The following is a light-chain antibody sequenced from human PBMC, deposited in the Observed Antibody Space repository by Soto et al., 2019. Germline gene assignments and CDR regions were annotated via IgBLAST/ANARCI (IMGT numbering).Light chain of an antibody. CDR3: MQASHWPWT. J-gene: IGKJ1*01. Sequence: VVVPQSPLSLPVTLAQPASIYYRSSQSLIHRNANSFMTWFQQRPGQSPRRLISPVSSRGSGVPDRFSGSGSGNDFTPKISRVEAEDVGVYYCMQASHWPWTFGQGTKVDIK. V-gene: IGKV2-30*02. CDR1: QSLIHRNANSF. CDR2: PVS.